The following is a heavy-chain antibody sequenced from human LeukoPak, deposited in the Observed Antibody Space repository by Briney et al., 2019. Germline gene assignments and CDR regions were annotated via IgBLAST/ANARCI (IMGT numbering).Heavy chain of an antibody. CDR3: ARGRLRAVAGRTSDY. D-gene: IGHD6-19*01. J-gene: IGHJ4*02. V-gene: IGHV1-2*02. CDR1: GYTFTGYY. CDR2: INPNSGGT. Sequence: ASVKVSCKASGYTFTGYYMHWVRQAPGQGLEWMGWINPNSGGTNYAQKFRGRVTMTRDTSISTAYMELSRLRSDDTAVYYCARGRLRAVAGRTSDYWGQGTLVTVSS.